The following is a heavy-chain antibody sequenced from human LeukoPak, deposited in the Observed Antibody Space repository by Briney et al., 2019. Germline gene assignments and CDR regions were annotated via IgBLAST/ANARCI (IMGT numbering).Heavy chain of an antibody. V-gene: IGHV3-48*03. CDR2: ISSSGSTI. D-gene: IGHD6-19*01. CDR1: GFTFSSYE. Sequence: GGSLRLSCAASGFTFSSYEMNWVRQAPGKGLEWVSYISSSGSTIYYADSVKGRFTMSRDNAKNSLYLQMNSLRAEDTAVYYCARERIAVAVMAPWGQGTLVTVSS. J-gene: IGHJ5*02. CDR3: ARERIAVAVMAP.